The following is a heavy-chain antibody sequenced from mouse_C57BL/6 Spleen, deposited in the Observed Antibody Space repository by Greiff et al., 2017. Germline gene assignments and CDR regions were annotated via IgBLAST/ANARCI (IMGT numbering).Heavy chain of an antibody. Sequence: EVQLQQSGPELVKPGASVKIPCKASGYTFTDYNMDWVKQSHGKSLEWIGDINPNNGGTIYNQKFKGKATLTVDKSSSTAYMELRSLTSEDTAVYYSARSEITTVVATSNYFDYWGQGTTLTVSS. CDR3: ARSEITTVVATSNYFDY. CDR2: INPNNGGT. J-gene: IGHJ2*01. CDR1: GYTFTDYN. V-gene: IGHV1-18*01. D-gene: IGHD1-1*01.